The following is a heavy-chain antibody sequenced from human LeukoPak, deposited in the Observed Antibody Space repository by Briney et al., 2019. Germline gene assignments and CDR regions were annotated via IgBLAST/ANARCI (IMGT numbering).Heavy chain of an antibody. Sequence: SVKVSCKASGGTFSSYAISWVRQAPGQGLEWMGRIIPILGIANYAQKFQGRVTITADKSTSTAYMELSSLRSEDTAVYYCASAGEMATITPDYWGQGTLVTVSS. CDR3: ASAGEMATITPDY. V-gene: IGHV1-69*04. CDR1: GGTFSSYA. J-gene: IGHJ4*02. CDR2: IIPILGIA. D-gene: IGHD5-24*01.